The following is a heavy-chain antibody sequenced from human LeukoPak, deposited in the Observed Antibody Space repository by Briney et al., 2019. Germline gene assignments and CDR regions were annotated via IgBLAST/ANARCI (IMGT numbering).Heavy chain of an antibody. CDR2: INHSGST. V-gene: IGHV4-34*01. CDR3: ARDRAVVATRLDY. J-gene: IGHJ4*02. D-gene: IGHD5-12*01. CDR1: GGSFSGYY. Sequence: PSETLSLTCAVYGGSFSGYYWSWIRQPPGKGLEWIGEINHSGSTNYNPSLKSRVTISVDTSKNQFSLKLSSVTAADTAVYYCARDRAVVATRLDYWGQGTQVTVSS.